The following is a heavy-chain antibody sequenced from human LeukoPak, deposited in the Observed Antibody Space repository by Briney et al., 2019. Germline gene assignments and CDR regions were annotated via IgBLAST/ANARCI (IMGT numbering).Heavy chain of an antibody. CDR2: ISSSSSYI. D-gene: IGHD3-3*01. Sequence: GGSLRLSCAASGFTFSDYEMNWVRQAPGKGLEWVSSISSSSSYIYYADSVKGRFTISRDNAKNSLYLQMNSLRAEDTAVYYCARDPPAHYDFWSGYYTNYYYGMDVWGQGTTVTVSS. J-gene: IGHJ6*02. V-gene: IGHV3-21*01. CDR3: ARDPPAHYDFWSGYYTNYYYGMDV. CDR1: GFTFSDYE.